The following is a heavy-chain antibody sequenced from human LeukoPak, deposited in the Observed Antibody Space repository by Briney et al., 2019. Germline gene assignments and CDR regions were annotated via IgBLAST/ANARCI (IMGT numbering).Heavy chain of an antibody. CDR3: ARLGVRTYYDILTGPDLYYYYYMDV. J-gene: IGHJ6*03. Sequence: GASVKVSCKASGGTFSSYAISWVRQAPGQGLEWMGGIIPIFGTANYAQKFQGRVTITADKSTSTAYMELSSLRSEDTAVYYCARLGVRTYYDILTGPDLYYYYYMDVWGKGTTVTISS. CDR1: GGTFSSYA. V-gene: IGHV1-69*06. CDR2: IIPIFGTA. D-gene: IGHD3-9*01.